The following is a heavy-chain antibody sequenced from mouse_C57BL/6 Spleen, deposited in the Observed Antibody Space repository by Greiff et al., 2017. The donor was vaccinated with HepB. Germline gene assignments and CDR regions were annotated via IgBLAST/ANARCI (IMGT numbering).Heavy chain of an antibody. J-gene: IGHJ4*01. V-gene: IGHV5-17*01. CDR2: ISSGSSTI. CDR1: GFTFSDYG. CDR3: AYYDGIAMDY. Sequence: EVQRVESGGGLVKPGGSLKLSCAASGFTFSDYGMHWVRQAPEKGLEWVAYISSGSSTIYYADTVKGRFTISRDNAKNTLFLQMTSLRSEDTAMYYCAYYDGIAMDYWGQGTSVTVSS. D-gene: IGHD1-1*01.